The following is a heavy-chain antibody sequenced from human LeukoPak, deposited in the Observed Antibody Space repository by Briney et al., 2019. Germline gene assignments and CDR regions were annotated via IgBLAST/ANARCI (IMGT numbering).Heavy chain of an antibody. Sequence: SQTLSLTCAISGDSVSNNNAAWNWIRQSPSRGLEWLGRTYYKSKWYNNFAVSVKSRISINPDTSKNQFSLQLNSVTPEDTAVYFCARARDYGGISFDYWGQGTLVTVSS. CDR2: TYYKSKWYN. J-gene: IGHJ4*02. D-gene: IGHD4-23*01. V-gene: IGHV6-1*01. CDR1: GDSVSNNNAA. CDR3: ARARDYGGISFDY.